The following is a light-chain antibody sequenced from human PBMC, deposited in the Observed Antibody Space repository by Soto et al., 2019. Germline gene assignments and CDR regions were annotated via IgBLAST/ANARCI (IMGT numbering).Light chain of an antibody. J-gene: IGKJ1*01. CDR3: QQDNRWLWK. CDR1: QSVGSD. V-gene: IGKV3D-15*01. Sequence: DIVLNQTPSTLSVSAFHSSPLSFMASQSVGSDLAWYQQKPGQAPRLVIYDIFTRATGVPTRISGSGSGTEFTLTISRLQSEDSAVYCCQQDNRWLWKFGQGTKVEI. CDR2: DIF.